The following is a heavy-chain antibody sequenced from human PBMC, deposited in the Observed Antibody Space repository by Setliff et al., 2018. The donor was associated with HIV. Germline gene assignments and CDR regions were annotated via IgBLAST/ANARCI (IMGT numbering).Heavy chain of an antibody. J-gene: IGHJ4*02. D-gene: IGHD3-10*01. CDR1: GDSIKDYY. CDR2: MSFSANS. CDR3: ARGAGAFGAKLDS. Sequence: SETLSLTCNVSGDSIKDYYWSWIRQPPGRGLEWLGYMSFSANSNYNPSLKNRITISIDTSKNQFSLRLKSVTAADAAIYYCARGAGAFGAKLDSWGQGSLVTVSS. V-gene: IGHV4-59*01.